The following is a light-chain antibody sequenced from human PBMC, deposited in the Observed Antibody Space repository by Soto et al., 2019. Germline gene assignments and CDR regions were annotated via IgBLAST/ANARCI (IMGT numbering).Light chain of an antibody. V-gene: IGKV3-20*01. CDR3: QQYGSYPWT. CDR2: GAS. J-gene: IGKJ1*01. Sequence: EIALTQSPCTLSLSPGERATLSCRASQSVSGRYLAWYQQKPGQAPRLLIYGASSLGTVLPDRFSGSGSGTDFTLTISSLQPEDFAVYYCQQYGSYPWTFGGGTKVEIK. CDR1: QSVSGRY.